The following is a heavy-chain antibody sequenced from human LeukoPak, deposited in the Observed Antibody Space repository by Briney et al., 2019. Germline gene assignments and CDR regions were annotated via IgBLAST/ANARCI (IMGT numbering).Heavy chain of an antibody. CDR2: IYYSGRT. Sequence: SQTLSLTCIVSGGSVNSGGYYWTWIRQHPGTGLEWLGYIYYSGRTYYNPSLKSRITISLDTSKNQFSLNLTSVSAADTAFYFCARSSDYGDYDWGQGTLITVSP. CDR3: ARSSDYGDYD. J-gene: IGHJ4*02. D-gene: IGHD4-17*01. CDR1: GGSVNSGGYY. V-gene: IGHV4-31*03.